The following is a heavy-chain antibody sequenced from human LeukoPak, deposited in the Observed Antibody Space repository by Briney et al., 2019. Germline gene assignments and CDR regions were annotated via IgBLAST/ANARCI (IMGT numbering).Heavy chain of an antibody. J-gene: IGHJ4*02. V-gene: IGHV4-59*01. Sequence: PSETLSLTCTVSGGSISSYYWSWIRQPPGKGLEWIGYIYYSGSTYYNPSLKSRVTISVDSSTNHFSLRLTSVTAADTAIYYCAAMTTVTMYSYFFDSWGQGTLLTVSS. CDR1: GGSISSYY. D-gene: IGHD4-17*01. CDR2: IYYSGST. CDR3: AAMTTVTMYSYFFDS.